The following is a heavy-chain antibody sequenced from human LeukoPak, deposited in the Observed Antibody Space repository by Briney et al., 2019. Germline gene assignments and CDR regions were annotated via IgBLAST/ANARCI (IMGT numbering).Heavy chain of an antibody. J-gene: IGHJ4*02. Sequence: KPSETLSLTCTVSGDSISDYYWAWILQPPGKGLEWIVYIYYSGTTNYNPSLKSRVTISVDTSRNQFSLKLSSVTAADTAVYYCARDSRGAGPDFDYWGQGTLVTVSS. CDR2: IYYSGTT. CDR1: GDSISDYY. D-gene: IGHD6-19*01. V-gene: IGHV4-59*01. CDR3: ARDSRGAGPDFDY.